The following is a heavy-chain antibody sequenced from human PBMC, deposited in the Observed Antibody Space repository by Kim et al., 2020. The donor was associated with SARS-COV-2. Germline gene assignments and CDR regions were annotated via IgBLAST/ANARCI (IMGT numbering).Heavy chain of an antibody. CDR3: AKDGPQVVMGVRYFDL. Sequence: GGSLRLSCAASGFTFSSYAMSWVRQAPGKGLEWVSAISGSGGSTYYADSVKGRFTISRDNSKNTLYLQMNSLRAEDTAVYYCAKDGPQVVMGVRYFDLWGRGTLVTVSS. CDR2: ISGSGGST. D-gene: IGHD2-15*01. J-gene: IGHJ2*01. CDR1: GFTFSSYA. V-gene: IGHV3-23*01.